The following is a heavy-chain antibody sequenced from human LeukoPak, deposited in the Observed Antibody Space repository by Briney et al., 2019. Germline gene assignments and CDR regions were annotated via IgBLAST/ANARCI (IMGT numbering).Heavy chain of an antibody. J-gene: IGHJ3*02. CDR3: ARARYYDILTATPGAFDI. D-gene: IGHD3-9*01. V-gene: IGHV2-5*02. Sequence: SGPTLVKATQTLTLTCTFSGFSLSTSGVGVGWIRQPPGKALEWLALIYWDDDKRYSPSLKSRLTITKDTSKNQVVLTMTNMDPVDTATYYCARARYYDILTATPGAFDIWGQGTMVTVSS. CDR2: IYWDDDK. CDR1: GFSLSTSGVG.